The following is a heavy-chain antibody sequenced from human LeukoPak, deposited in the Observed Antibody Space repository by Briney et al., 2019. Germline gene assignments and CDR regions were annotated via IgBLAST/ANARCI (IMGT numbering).Heavy chain of an antibody. J-gene: IGHJ4*01. Sequence: ASVKVSCKASGYTFTGYYMHWVRQAPGQGLEWMGWINPNSGGTNYAQKFQGRVTMTRDTSISTAYMELSRLRSDDTAVYYCARRYSSGWYPDGRYYFDFWGHGTLVTVSS. D-gene: IGHD6-19*01. CDR2: INPNSGGT. V-gene: IGHV1-2*02. CDR1: GYTFTGYY. CDR3: ARRYSSGWYPDGRYYFDF.